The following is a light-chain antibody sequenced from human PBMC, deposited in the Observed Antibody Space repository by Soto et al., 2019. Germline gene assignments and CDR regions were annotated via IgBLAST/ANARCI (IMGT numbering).Light chain of an antibody. CDR1: QNIGTS. J-gene: IGKJ1*01. Sequence: EMLMTQSPATLSVSPGERAALSCRASQNIGTSLAWYQQKPGQSPSLLISDASTRAAGIPARFSGSGSGTDFTLTISSLQSEDIAIYYCQNYNKWSWTVGQGTKVQIK. CDR2: DAS. CDR3: QNYNKWSWT. V-gene: IGKV3-15*01.